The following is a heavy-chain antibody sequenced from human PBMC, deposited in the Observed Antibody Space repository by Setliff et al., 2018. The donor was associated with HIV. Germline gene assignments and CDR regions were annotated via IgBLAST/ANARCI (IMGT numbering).Heavy chain of an antibody. D-gene: IGHD1-26*01. CDR1: GYTFTNYG. Sequence: SVKVSCKASGYTFTNYGVTWVRQAPGQGLEWMGGIIPIFGTANYAQKFQGRVTITADTSTNTAFMELTSLTSEDTAFYYCARAYRPRALDIWGQGTMVTVSS. CDR2: IIPIFGTA. CDR3: ARAYRPRALDI. V-gene: IGHV1-69*06. J-gene: IGHJ3*02.